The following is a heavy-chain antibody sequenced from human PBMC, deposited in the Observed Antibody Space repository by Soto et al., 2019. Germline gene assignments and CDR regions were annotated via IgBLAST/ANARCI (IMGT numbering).Heavy chain of an antibody. J-gene: IGHJ4*02. D-gene: IGHD6-6*01. CDR2: ISSSGRYI. CDR3: TRDLSSSQSLYDY. V-gene: IGHV3-21*01. CDR1: GFTFSSYS. Sequence: GGSLRLSCAGSGFTFSSYSMNWVHQAPGKGLEWVSSISSSGRYIYYPDSLEGRFTVSRDNAKNSVFLQMSSLRADDTAMYYCTRDLSSSQSLYDYWGQGTRVTVSS.